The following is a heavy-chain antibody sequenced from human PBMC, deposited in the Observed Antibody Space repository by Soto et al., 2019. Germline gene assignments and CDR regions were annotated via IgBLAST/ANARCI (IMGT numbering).Heavy chain of an antibody. Sequence: QVQLVESGGGVVQPGRSLRLSCAASGFTFSSYGMHWVRQAPGKGLEWVAGIWYDGSNKYYADSVKGRFTISRDNSKNTLYLQMNSLRAEDTAVYYCARDHIVTIFGVAYGMDVWGQGTTVTVSS. CDR2: IWYDGSNK. D-gene: IGHD3-3*01. CDR1: GFTFSSYG. CDR3: ARDHIVTIFGVAYGMDV. V-gene: IGHV3-33*01. J-gene: IGHJ6*02.